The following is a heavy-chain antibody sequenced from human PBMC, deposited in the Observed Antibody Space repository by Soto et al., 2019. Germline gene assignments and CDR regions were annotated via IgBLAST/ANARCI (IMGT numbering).Heavy chain of an antibody. CDR2: IYYSGST. Sequence: SETLSLTCTVSGGSISSGGYYWSWIRQHPGKGLEWIGYIYYSGSTYYNPSLKSRVTISVDTSKNQFSLKLSSVTAADTAVYYCARVDLNCGGDCYNFDYWGQGTLVTVSS. V-gene: IGHV4-31*03. CDR3: ARVDLNCGGDCYNFDY. CDR1: GGSISSGGYY. J-gene: IGHJ4*02. D-gene: IGHD2-21*02.